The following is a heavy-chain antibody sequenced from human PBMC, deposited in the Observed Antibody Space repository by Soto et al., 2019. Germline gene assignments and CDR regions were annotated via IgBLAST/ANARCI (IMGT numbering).Heavy chain of an antibody. CDR2: IYYSGST. Sequence: SETLSLTCTVSGDSISSYYWSWIRQPPGKGLEWIGYIYYSGSTNYNPSLKSRVTISVDTSKNQFSLKLSSVTAADTAVYYCAWTYYYDSSGYGGIDYWGQGTLVTVSS. J-gene: IGHJ4*02. D-gene: IGHD3-22*01. CDR1: GDSISSYY. CDR3: AWTYYYDSSGYGGIDY. V-gene: IGHV4-59*01.